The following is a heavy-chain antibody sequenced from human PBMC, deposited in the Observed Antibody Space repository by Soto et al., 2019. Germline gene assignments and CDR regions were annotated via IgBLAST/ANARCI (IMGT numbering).Heavy chain of an antibody. Sequence: QVQLQESGPGLVKPSQTLSLTCAVSGGSISTGDYYWTWIRQPPGKGLEWIGYIYYSGTTYYNPSLKSRVTISIHTSRKQFSLKLSSVTAADTAVYYCARAGGSVLTARPARIDYWGQGTLVTVSS. CDR3: ARAGGSVLTARPARIDY. CDR2: IYYSGTT. V-gene: IGHV4-30-4*01. CDR1: GGSISTGDYY. J-gene: IGHJ4*02. D-gene: IGHD6-6*01.